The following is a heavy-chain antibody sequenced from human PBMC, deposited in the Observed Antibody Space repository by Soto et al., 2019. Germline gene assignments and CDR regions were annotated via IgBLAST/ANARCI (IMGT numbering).Heavy chain of an antibody. Sequence: QVQLVQSGAEVKKPGASVKVSCKASGYTFTSYDINWVRQATGQGLEWMGWMNPNSGNTGYAQKFQGRVTMTRNTSISTAYMELSSLRSGDTAVYYCARGRGPTYYDFWSGYYIGPVFDPWGQGTLVTVSS. CDR3: ARGRGPTYYDFWSGYYIGPVFDP. CDR2: MNPNSGNT. J-gene: IGHJ5*02. CDR1: GYTFTSYD. D-gene: IGHD3-3*01. V-gene: IGHV1-8*01.